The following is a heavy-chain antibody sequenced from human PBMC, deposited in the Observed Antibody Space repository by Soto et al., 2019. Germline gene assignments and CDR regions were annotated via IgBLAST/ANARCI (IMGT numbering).Heavy chain of an antibody. D-gene: IGHD3-22*01. CDR3: AKDFPTMIVVPDAFDI. CDR2: ISGSGGST. Sequence: GGSLRLSCAASGFTFSSYAMSWVRQAPGKGLEWVSAISGSGGSTYYADSVKGRFTISRDNSKNTLYLQMNSLRAEDTAVYYCAKDFPTMIVVPDAFDIWGQGTMVTVSS. V-gene: IGHV3-23*01. CDR1: GFTFSSYA. J-gene: IGHJ3*02.